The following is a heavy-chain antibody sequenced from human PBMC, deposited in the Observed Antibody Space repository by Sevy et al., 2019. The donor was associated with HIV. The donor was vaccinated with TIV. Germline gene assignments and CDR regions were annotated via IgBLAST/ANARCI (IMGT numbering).Heavy chain of an antibody. CDR3: ARVEPPNRYFGH. J-gene: IGHJ4*02. Sequence: GGSLRLSCEASGFNFSSISMSWVRQTPGEGLEWLSAISGVGERTYYADSVRGRFIISRDNSKSTLYLQLNSLRVEDTAMYYCARVEPPNRYFGHWGQGTLVTVSS. V-gene: IGHV3-23*01. CDR2: ISGVGERT. D-gene: IGHD3-9*01. CDR1: GFNFSSIS.